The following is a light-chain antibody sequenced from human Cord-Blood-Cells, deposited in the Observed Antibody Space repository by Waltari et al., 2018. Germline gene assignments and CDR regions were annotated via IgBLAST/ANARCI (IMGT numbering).Light chain of an antibody. CDR1: QSVSSN. CDR3: QQYNNWLSIT. Sequence: EIVMTQSPATLSVSPGERATLSCRASQSVSSNLARYQQNPGQAPRPLIYGASTRATGIPARFSGSGSGTEFTLTISSLQSEDFAVYYCQQYNNWLSITFGQGTRLEIK. V-gene: IGKV3-15*01. CDR2: GAS. J-gene: IGKJ5*01.